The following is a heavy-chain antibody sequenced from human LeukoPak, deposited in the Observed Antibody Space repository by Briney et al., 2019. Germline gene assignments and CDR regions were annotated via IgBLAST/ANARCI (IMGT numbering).Heavy chain of an antibody. Sequence: PSETLSLTCGVNGGSFSGYYWNWIRQTPGKGLEWIGEINHSGSTNYNPSLKSRVTISVDTSKNQFSLKLSSVTAADTAVYYCARRFRYYYGSGSYPSPYFDYWGQGTLVTVSS. D-gene: IGHD3-10*01. CDR3: ARRFRYYYGSGSYPSPYFDY. V-gene: IGHV4-34*01. CDR1: GGSFSGYY. J-gene: IGHJ4*02. CDR2: INHSGST.